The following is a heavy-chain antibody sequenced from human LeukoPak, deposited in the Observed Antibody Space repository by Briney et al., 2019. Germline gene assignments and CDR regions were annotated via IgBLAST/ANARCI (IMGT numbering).Heavy chain of an antibody. CDR3: AKGHAFDI. J-gene: IGHJ3*02. V-gene: IGHV3-30*18. Sequence: GGSLRLSCAASGFTFSSYGMHWVRQDPGKGLEWVAVISYDGSNKYYADSVKGRFTISRDNSKNTLYLQMNSLRAEDTAVYYCAKGHAFDIWGQGTMATVSS. CDR1: GFTFSSYG. CDR2: ISYDGSNK.